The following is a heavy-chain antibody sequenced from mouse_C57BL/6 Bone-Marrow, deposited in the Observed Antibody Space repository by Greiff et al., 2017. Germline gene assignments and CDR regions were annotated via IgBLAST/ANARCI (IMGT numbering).Heavy chain of an antibody. CDR3: ARHYYGRGYFDV. CDR1: GYTFTSYW. D-gene: IGHD1-1*01. Sequence: QVQLQQPGAELVKPGASVKLSCKASGYTFTSYWMHWVKQRPGQGLEWIGMIHPNSGSTNYNEKFKSKATLTVDKSSSTAYMQLRSLTSEDSAVYYCARHYYGRGYFDVWGTGTTVTVSS. CDR2: IHPNSGST. J-gene: IGHJ1*03. V-gene: IGHV1-64*01.